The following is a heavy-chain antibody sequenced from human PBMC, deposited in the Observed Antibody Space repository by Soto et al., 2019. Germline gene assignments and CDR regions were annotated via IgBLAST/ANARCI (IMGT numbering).Heavy chain of an antibody. D-gene: IGHD2-15*01. J-gene: IGHJ5*02. CDR1: GGTFSRYA. Sequence: QVQLVQSGAEVKKPGSSVKVSCKASGGTFSRYAISWVRQAPGQGLEWMGGIIPIFGTANYAQKFRGRVTITAHESKSTAYMELSSLRSEDTAVYYFARDRNRWRARNWFDPWGQGTLVTGSS. CDR3: ARDRNRWRARNWFDP. V-gene: IGHV1-69*01. CDR2: IIPIFGTA.